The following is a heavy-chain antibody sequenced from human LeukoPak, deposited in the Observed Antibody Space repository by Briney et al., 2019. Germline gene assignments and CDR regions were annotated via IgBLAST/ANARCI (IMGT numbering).Heavy chain of an antibody. Sequence: SETLSLTCTVSGGSISSYYWSWIRQPPGKGLEWVGYIYYSGSTNYNPSLKSRVTISVDTSKNQFSLKLSSVTAADTAVYYCARNYGSGSYDAFDIWGQGTMVTVSS. CDR3: ARNYGSGSYDAFDI. CDR2: IYYSGST. V-gene: IGHV4-59*01. J-gene: IGHJ3*02. CDR1: GGSISSYY. D-gene: IGHD3-10*01.